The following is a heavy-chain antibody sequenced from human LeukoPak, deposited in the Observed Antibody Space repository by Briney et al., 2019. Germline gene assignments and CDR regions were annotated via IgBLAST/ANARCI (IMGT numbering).Heavy chain of an antibody. V-gene: IGHV3-21*01. CDR2: ISSSSSYI. D-gene: IGHD6-13*01. CDR1: GFTFSSYS. CDR3: ARRFVWAAGTGYYFDY. J-gene: IGHJ4*02. Sequence: GGSLRLSCAASGFTFSSYSMNWVRQAPGKGLEWVSSISSSSSYIYYADSVKGRFTISRDNAKNSLYLQMNSLRAEDTAVYYCARRFVWAAGTGYYFDYWGQGTLVTVSS.